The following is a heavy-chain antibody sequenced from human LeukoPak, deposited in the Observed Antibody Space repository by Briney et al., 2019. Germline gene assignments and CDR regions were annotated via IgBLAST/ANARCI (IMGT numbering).Heavy chain of an antibody. CDR2: IYYSGST. J-gene: IGHJ3*02. D-gene: IGHD3-22*01. CDR3: ARAVLYYYDSSGYYVATFPSGRAFDI. V-gene: IGHV4-39*07. CDR1: GGSISSSSYY. Sequence: SETLSLTCTVSGGSISSSSYYWGWIRQPPGKGLEWIGSIYYSGSTYYNPSLKSRVTISVDTSKNQFSLKLSSVAAADTAVYYCARAVLYYYDSSGYYVATFPSGRAFDIWGQGTMVTVSS.